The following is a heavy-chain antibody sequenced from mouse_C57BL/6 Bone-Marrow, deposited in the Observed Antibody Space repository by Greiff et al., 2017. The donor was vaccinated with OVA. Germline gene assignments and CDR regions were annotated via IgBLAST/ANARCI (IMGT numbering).Heavy chain of an antibody. V-gene: IGHV1-19*01. CDR1: GYTFTDYY. CDR3: ARQDPAWFAY. Sequence: VQLQQSGPVLVKPGASVKMSCKASGYTFTDYYMNWVKQSHGKSLEWIGVINHYNGGTSYNQKFKGKATLTVDKSSSTAYMELNSLTSEDSAVYYCARQDPAWFAYWGQGTLVTVSA. J-gene: IGHJ3*01. CDR2: INHYNGGT.